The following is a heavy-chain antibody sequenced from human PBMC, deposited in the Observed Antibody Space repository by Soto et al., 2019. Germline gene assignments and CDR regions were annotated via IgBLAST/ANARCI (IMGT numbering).Heavy chain of an antibody. Sequence: QVQLVESGGGVVQPGRSLRLSCAASGFTFSSYGMHWVRQAPGKGLEWVAVISYDGSNKYYADSVKGRFTISRDNSKNRLYLQMNSLRAEDTAVYYCAKDWLRLGELSPIDYWGQGTLVTVSS. CDR1: GFTFSSYG. D-gene: IGHD3-16*02. CDR2: ISYDGSNK. CDR3: AKDWLRLGELSPIDY. V-gene: IGHV3-30*18. J-gene: IGHJ4*02.